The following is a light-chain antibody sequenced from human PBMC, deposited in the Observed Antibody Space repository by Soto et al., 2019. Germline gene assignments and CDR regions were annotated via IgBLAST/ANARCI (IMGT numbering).Light chain of an antibody. CDR2: EVT. J-gene: IGLJ2*01. Sequence: QSVLTQPPSASGSPGQSVSISCAGTSSDVGGYNFVSWYQQHPGKAPKLMIYEVTKRPSGVPERFSGSKSGNTASLTVSGLQSEDEADYYCSSYPGGNVVFGGGTKVTVL. CDR1: SSDVGGYNF. CDR3: SSYPGGNVV. V-gene: IGLV2-8*01.